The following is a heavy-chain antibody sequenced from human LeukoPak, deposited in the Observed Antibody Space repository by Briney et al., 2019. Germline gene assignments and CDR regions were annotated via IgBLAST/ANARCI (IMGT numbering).Heavy chain of an antibody. J-gene: IGHJ4*02. Sequence: SETLSLTCTVSGGSISSFYWSWIRQPPGKGLEWIGYIYYSGSTNYNPSLKSRFTISVDTSKTQFSLKLSSVTAADTAVYYCARGAAMGYWGQGTLVTVSS. CDR2: IYYSGST. V-gene: IGHV4-59*01. CDR1: GGSISSFY. CDR3: ARGAAMGY. D-gene: IGHD5-18*01.